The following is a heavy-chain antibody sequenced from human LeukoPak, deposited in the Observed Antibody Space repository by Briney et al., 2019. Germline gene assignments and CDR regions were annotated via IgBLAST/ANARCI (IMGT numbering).Heavy chain of an antibody. CDR3: ARGYYIRYSPRDYYYGMGV. CDR2: INHSGST. J-gene: IGHJ6*02. Sequence: SETLSLTCAVYGGSFSGYYWSWIRQPPGKGLEWIGEINHSGSTNYNPSLKSRVTISVDTSKNQFSLKLSSVTAADTAVYYCARGYYIRYSPRDYYYGMGVWGQGTTVTVSS. D-gene: IGHD3-10*01. V-gene: IGHV4-34*01. CDR1: GGSFSGYY.